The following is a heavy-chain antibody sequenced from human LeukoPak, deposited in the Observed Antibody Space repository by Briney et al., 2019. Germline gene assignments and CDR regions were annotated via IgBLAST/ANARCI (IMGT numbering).Heavy chain of an antibody. V-gene: IGHV1-2*02. CDR3: ARSDSYTWFDP. Sequence: ASVKVSCKASGYTFTDFYIHWMRQAPGQGLEWMGWINPDNGVTAYAQKFQGRVTMTRDTSISAVYVELSRLRSDDTAVYYCARSDSYTWFDPWGQGTLVTVSS. D-gene: IGHD2-21*01. J-gene: IGHJ5*02. CDR1: GYTFTDFY. CDR2: INPDNGVT.